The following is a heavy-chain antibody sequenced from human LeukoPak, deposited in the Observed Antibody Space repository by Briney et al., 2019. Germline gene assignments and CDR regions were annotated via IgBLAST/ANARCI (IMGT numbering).Heavy chain of an antibody. CDR1: GGSISSGDYY. CDR3: ARISAGSGWYGAFDY. CDR2: IYYSGST. D-gene: IGHD6-19*01. J-gene: IGHJ4*02. Sequence: PSQTLSLTCTVSGGSISSGDYYWSWIRQPPGKGLEWIGYIYYSGSTNYNPSLKGRVTISVDKSKNQFSLKLSSVTAADTAVYYCARISAGSGWYGAFDYWGQGILVTVSS. V-gene: IGHV4-30-4*08.